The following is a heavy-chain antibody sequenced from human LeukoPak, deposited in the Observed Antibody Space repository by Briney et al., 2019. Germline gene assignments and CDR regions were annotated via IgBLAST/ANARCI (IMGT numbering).Heavy chain of an antibody. J-gene: IGHJ6*02. CDR2: IYPGDSDT. CDR1: GYSFTSYW. V-gene: IGHV5-51*01. CDR3: ARSPTYYYDSSKTSDYYYGMDV. D-gene: IGHD3-22*01. Sequence: GESLKISCKGSGYSFTSYWTGWVRQMPGKGLEWMGIIYPGDSDTRYSPSFQGQVTISADKSISTAYLQWSSLKASDTAMYYCARSPTYYYDSSKTSDYYYGMDVWGQGTTVTVSS.